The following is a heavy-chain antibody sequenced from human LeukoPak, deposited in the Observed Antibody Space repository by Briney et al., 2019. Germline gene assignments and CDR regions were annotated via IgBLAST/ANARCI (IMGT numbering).Heavy chain of an antibody. CDR1: GITFSSYG. J-gene: IGHJ6*03. CDR3: AKNGDRGAYCTGGTCYPYFYYYMDV. Sequence: PGGSLRLSCAASGITFSSYGMSWVRQAPGKGLEWVPSISSTGGTTYYADSVKGRFTISRDNSKNTLYLQMNSLRAEDTAIYYCAKNGDRGAYCTGGTCYPYFYYYMDVWGKGTTVTI. D-gene: IGHD2-15*01. V-gene: IGHV3-23*01. CDR2: ISSTGGTT.